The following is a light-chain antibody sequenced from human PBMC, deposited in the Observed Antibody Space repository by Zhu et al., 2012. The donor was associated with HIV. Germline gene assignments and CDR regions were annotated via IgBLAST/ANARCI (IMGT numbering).Light chain of an antibody. Sequence: EIVMTQSPATLSVSPGERATLSCRASQSVSSSLAWFQQKPGQAPRVLVSGASTRATDIPVRFSGTGSGTEFTLTISTMQSEDFAIYYCQQYNNWPWTFGQGTKVEVK. V-gene: IGKV3-15*01. CDR3: QQYNNWPWT. CDR2: GAS. J-gene: IGKJ1*01. CDR1: QSVSSS.